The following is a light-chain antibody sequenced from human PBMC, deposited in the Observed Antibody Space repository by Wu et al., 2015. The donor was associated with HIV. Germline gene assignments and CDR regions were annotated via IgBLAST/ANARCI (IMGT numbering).Light chain of an antibody. Sequence: EIVLTQSPGTLSLSPGERATLSCRASQSVSSSYLAWYQQKPGQAPRLLIYGASSRATGIPDRFSGSGSGTGFTLTISRLEPEDFAVYYCQQYGSSPRYSFAQGTKLEIK. CDR1: QSVSSSY. CDR3: QQYGSSPRYS. V-gene: IGKV3-20*01. J-gene: IGKJ2*03. CDR2: GAS.